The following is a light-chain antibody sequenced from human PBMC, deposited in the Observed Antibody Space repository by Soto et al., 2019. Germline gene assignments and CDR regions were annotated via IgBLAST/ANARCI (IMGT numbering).Light chain of an antibody. J-gene: IGKJ1*01. CDR1: RSVRSD. CDR2: VAS. Sequence: EIVMTQSPATLSVSPGERATLSGRASRSVRSDLAWYQQKPGQSPRLLIYVASSRATGIPPRFSGSGSGTQLTLPLSRLPSEDFAVYYCQQYNTWPPAWTFGQGTKV. V-gene: IGKV3-15*01. CDR3: QQYNTWPPAWT.